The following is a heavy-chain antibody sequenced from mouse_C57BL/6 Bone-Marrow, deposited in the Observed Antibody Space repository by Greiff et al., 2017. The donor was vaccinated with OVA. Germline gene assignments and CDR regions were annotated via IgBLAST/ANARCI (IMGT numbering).Heavy chain of an antibody. CDR2: ISDGGSYT. D-gene: IGHD1-1*01. Sequence: EVKLMESGGGLVKPGGSLKLSCAASGFTFSSYAMSWVRQTPEKRLEWVATISDGGSYTYYPDNVKGRFTISRDTAKNNLYLQMSHLKSEDTAMYYCAREPLLLLYAMDYWGQGTSVTVSS. CDR1: GFTFSSYA. J-gene: IGHJ4*01. CDR3: AREPLLLLYAMDY. V-gene: IGHV5-4*01.